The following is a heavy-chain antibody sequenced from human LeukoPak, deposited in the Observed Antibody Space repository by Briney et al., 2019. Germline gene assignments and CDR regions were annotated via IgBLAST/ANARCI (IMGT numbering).Heavy chain of an antibody. CDR3: ARGLALDY. J-gene: IGHJ4*02. CDR1: GGSIKSNNW. V-gene: IGHV4-4*02. CDR2: IYHSGST. Sequence: SGTLSLTCAVSGGSIKSNNWWSWVRQPPGKGLGWIGEIYHSGSTNYNPSLESRVTVSVDKSKNQFSLDLSSVTAADTAVYYCARGLALDYWGQGTLVTVSS. D-gene: IGHD6-19*01.